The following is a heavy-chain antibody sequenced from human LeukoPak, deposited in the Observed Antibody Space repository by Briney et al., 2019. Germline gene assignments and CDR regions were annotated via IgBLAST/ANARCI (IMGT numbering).Heavy chain of an antibody. CDR3: ARERDASMASYYYYGIDV. V-gene: IGHV1-2*02. Sequence: ASVKVSCKTSGYTFTACYMHWVRQAPGQGLEWMGWINPYSGVTNHAQKFQGRVTMTRDTSINTAYMELSRLTSGDTAVYYCARERDASMASYYYYGIDVWGQGTTVTVS. CDR1: GYTFTACY. J-gene: IGHJ6*02. D-gene: IGHD5-18*01. CDR2: INPYSGVT.